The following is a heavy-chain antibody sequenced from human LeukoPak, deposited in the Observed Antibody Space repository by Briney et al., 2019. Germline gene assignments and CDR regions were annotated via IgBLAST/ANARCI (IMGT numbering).Heavy chain of an antibody. V-gene: IGHV3-66*01. D-gene: IGHD4-23*01. J-gene: IGHJ6*02. CDR3: ARDSPRGGFYYYYYGMDV. Sequence: PGGSLRLSCAASGFTVSSNYMNWVRQAPGKGLEWVSMIYPNGNTFYTDSVKGRFTISRDNSKNTLYLQMNSLRAEDTAVYYCARDSPRGGFYYYYYGMDVWGQGTTVTVSS. CDR1: GFTVSSNY. CDR2: IYPNGNT.